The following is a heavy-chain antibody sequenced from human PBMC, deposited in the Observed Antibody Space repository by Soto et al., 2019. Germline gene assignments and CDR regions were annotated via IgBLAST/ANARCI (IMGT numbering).Heavy chain of an antibody. V-gene: IGHV3-15*07. CDR2: IKSKTDGGTT. CDR3: TTDRRVLWFWELLTDFDY. J-gene: IGHJ4*02. D-gene: IGHD3-10*01. Sequence: EVQLVESGGGLVKPGGSLRLSCAASGFTFSNAWMNWVRQAPWKGLEWVGRIKSKTDGGTTDYAAPVKGRFTISRDDSKNTLYLQMNSLKTEDTAVYYCTTDRRVLWFWELLTDFDYWGQGTLVTVSS. CDR1: GFTFSNAW.